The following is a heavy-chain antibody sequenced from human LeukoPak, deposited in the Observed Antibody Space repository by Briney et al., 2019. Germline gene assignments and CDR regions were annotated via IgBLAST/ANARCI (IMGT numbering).Heavy chain of an antibody. V-gene: IGHV4-39*07. Sequence: SETLSLTCTVSGGSISSSSYYWGWIRQPPGKGLEWIGSIYYSGSTYYNPSLKSRVTISVDTSKNQFSLKLSSVTAADTAVYYCARGDSDSLSYYYYYYMDLWGKGTTVTISS. CDR2: IYYSGST. CDR3: ARGDSDSLSYYYYYYMDL. CDR1: GGSISSSSYY. D-gene: IGHD2-21*01. J-gene: IGHJ6*03.